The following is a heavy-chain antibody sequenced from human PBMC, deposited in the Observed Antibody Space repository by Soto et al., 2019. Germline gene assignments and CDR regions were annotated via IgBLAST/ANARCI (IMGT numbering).Heavy chain of an antibody. V-gene: IGHV4-59*01. CDR3: AREAKETPNYDFWSGYYRDYYYYYMDV. CDR2: IYYSGIT. CDR1: GGSISSYY. J-gene: IGHJ6*03. D-gene: IGHD3-3*01. Sequence: PSETLSLTCTVSGGSISSYYWSWIRQPPGKGLEWIGYIYYSGITNYNPFFKSRVIISVDTSKNQFSLNLSSVTAADTAVYYCAREAKETPNYDFWSGYYRDYYYYYMDVWGKGTTVTVSS.